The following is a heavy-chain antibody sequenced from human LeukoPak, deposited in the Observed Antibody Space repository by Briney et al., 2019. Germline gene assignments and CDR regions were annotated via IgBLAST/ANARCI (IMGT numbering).Heavy chain of an antibody. D-gene: IGHD3-22*01. J-gene: IGHJ4*02. CDR1: GGSMSSYY. CDR3: ARHGSVSSGASA. Sequence: SETLSLTCIVSGGSMSSYYWSWIRQPPGKGLEWIGYIFYSGSTNYNPSLKSRVTISVDTSKNQFSLKLSSVTAADTAVYYCARHGSVSSGASAWGQGSLVTVSS. CDR2: IFYSGST. V-gene: IGHV4-59*08.